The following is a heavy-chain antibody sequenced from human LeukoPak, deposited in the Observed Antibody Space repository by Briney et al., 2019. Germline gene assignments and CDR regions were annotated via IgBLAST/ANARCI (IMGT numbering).Heavy chain of an antibody. CDR2: IYYSGST. CDR3: ARLGGGYAFFDY. Sequence: PSETLSLTCTVSGGSISFYYWSWIRQPPGKGLEWIGNIYYSGSTNYNPSLKSRVTISVDTSKNQFSLKLSSVTAADTALFYCARLGGGYAFFDYWGQGTLVTVSS. V-gene: IGHV4-59*01. J-gene: IGHJ4*02. D-gene: IGHD5-12*01. CDR1: GGSISFYY.